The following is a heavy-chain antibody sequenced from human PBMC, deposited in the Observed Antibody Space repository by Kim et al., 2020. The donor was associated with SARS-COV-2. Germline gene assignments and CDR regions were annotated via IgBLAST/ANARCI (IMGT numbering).Heavy chain of an antibody. V-gene: IGHV4-39*01. CDR2: INNAGST. CDR1: GASIGSTTYY. Sequence: LSLTCNVSGASIGSTTYYWGWIRQPPGKGLEWIGNINNAGSTFYNPSLTTRVLISVDSSKNQFSLRLNSVTAADTAVYYCARHGRPTYYDILTGYLNFMDYWGQGILVTVSS. J-gene: IGHJ4*02. CDR3: ARHGRPTYYDILTGYLNFMDY. D-gene: IGHD3-9*01.